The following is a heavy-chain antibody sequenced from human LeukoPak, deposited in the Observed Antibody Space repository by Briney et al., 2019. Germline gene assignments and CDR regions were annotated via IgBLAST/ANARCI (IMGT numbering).Heavy chain of an antibody. CDR1: GFIFSTYD. J-gene: IGHJ4*02. Sequence: GGSLRLSCAASGFIFSTYDMHWVRQAPGKGLEWVAVVSYDGSNIYHAASVQGRFTISRDSSKNTLYLQMNSLRAEDTAVYYCAKSLDAQAVADPFDYWGQGTLVTVSS. V-gene: IGHV3-30*18. CDR2: VSYDGSNI. D-gene: IGHD6-19*01. CDR3: AKSLDAQAVADPFDY.